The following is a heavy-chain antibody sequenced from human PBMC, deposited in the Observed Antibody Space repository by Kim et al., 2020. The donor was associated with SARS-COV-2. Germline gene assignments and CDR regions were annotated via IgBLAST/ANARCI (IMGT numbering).Heavy chain of an antibody. D-gene: IGHD3-9*01. J-gene: IGHJ4*02. V-gene: IGHV3-23*01. CDR3: AKRTLGLATPFDY. Sequence: YADSVQGRFTISRDNSKNTLYLQMNSLRAEDTAVYYCAKRTLGLATPFDYWGQGTLVTVSS.